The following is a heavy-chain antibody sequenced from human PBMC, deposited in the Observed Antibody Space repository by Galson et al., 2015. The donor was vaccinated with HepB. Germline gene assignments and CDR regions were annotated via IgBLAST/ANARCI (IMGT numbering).Heavy chain of an antibody. V-gene: IGHV3-33*01. Sequence: SLRLSCAASGFSFSDHGMNWVRQAPGKGLQWVALIRFDGTYTYYADSVKGRLTISRDNAQNSLYLQMNSLRDEDTAVYYCARVYFGSGSSSAYWYFDLWGRGALVTVSS. CDR3: ARVYFGSGSSSAYWYFDL. CDR1: GFSFSDHG. J-gene: IGHJ2*01. CDR2: IRFDGTYT. D-gene: IGHD3-10*01.